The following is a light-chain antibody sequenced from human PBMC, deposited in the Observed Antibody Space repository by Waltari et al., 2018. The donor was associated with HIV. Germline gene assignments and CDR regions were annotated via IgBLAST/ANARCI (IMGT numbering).Light chain of an antibody. V-gene: IGLV1-47*01. CDR3: AAWDDSLSGHVV. J-gene: IGLJ2*01. Sequence: QSVLTQPPSASGTPGQRVTISCSGRRSNLGSNYVYWYQQLPGTAPKLLIYRNNQRPSGVPDRFSGSKSGTSASLAISGLRSEDEADYYCAAWDDSLSGHVVFGGGTKLTVL. CDR2: RNN. CDR1: RSNLGSNY.